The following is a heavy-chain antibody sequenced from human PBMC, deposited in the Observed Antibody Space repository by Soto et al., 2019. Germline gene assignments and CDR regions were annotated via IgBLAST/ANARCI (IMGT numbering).Heavy chain of an antibody. D-gene: IGHD1-1*01. CDR1: GASISVFY. Sequence: SETLSLTCTVSGASISVFYWSWIRKSAGKGLEWIGCIYATGTTDYNPSLKSRVMMSVDTSKKQFSLKLRSVTAADTAVYYCVRDGTKTLRDWFDPWGQGISVTVSS. CDR3: VRDGTKTLRDWFDP. CDR2: IYATGTT. V-gene: IGHV4-4*07. J-gene: IGHJ5*02.